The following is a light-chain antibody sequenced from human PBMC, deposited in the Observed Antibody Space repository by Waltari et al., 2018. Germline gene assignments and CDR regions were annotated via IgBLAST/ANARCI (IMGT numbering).Light chain of an antibody. CDR2: DAS. J-gene: IGKJ4*01. CDR3: QQYNNWPPLT. V-gene: IGKV1-12*01. Sequence: DIQMTQSPSSVSASVGDRVTLTCRASQGISSRLAGYQQKPGKATKLLIYDASSLHSGVPSRFSGSGSGTDFTLTIRSLQPEDFAVYYCQQYNNWPPLTFGGGTKVEIK. CDR1: QGISSR.